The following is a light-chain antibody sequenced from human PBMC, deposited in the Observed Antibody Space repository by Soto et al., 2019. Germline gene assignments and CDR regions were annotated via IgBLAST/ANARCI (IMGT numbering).Light chain of an antibody. CDR2: EVS. Sequence: DIVLTQSPLSLSVTPGQPASISCKSSQSLVYSDGKTLLYWYLKKPGQPPQVLIYEVSNRFSGVPDRFSGSGSGTDFTLNISRVEAEDVGVYYCMQSLQLPYIFGQGTRLEFK. CDR3: MQSLQLPYI. CDR1: QSLVYSDGKTL. J-gene: IGKJ2*01. V-gene: IGKV2D-29*01.